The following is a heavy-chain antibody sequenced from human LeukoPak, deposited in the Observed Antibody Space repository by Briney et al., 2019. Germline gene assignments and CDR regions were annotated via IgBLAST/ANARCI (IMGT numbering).Heavy chain of an antibody. D-gene: IGHD3-22*01. J-gene: IGHJ4*02. Sequence: GGSLRLSCAASGFSLRNYWMHWVRQAPGKGLVWVSRINSDESNINYADPVKGRFTVSRDNAKNTLYLQMDSLRAEDTAVYYCARKNYDTSGYFDLDYWGQGTLVTVSS. CDR3: ARKNYDTSGYFDLDY. CDR2: INSDESNI. V-gene: IGHV3-74*01. CDR1: GFSLRNYW.